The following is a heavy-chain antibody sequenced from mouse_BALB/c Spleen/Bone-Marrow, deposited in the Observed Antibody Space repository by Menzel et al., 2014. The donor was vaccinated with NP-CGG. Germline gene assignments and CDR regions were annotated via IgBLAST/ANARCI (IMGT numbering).Heavy chain of an antibody. CDR1: GFDSSGYW. J-gene: IGHJ4*01. D-gene: IGHD1-1*01. CDR3: ASLGYYGTMDY. CDR2: INPDSSTI. Sequence: EVTVIESGGGPVQPGGSLILSCACSGFDSSGYWTRWVRQAPGKGIEWIGGINPDSSTINYTPSLKDKFIISRDNAKNTQYLQMSKVRSEDTTLYDCASLGYYGTMDYWGQGTSVTIST. V-gene: IGHV4-1*02.